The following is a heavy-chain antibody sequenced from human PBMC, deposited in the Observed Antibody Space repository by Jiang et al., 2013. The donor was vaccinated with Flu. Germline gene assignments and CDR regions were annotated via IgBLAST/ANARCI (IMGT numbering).Heavy chain of an antibody. Sequence: GPGLVKPSQTLSLTCTVSGDSISSGNFYWSWIRQHPVQGLEWIGYIYSSGSTDYNPSLKSRVSMSVDTSKDQFFLNLNSVTAADTAVYYCAGRCSRTGCYAWFDPWGQGTLVTVSA. CDR2: IYSSGST. D-gene: IGHD2-2*01. J-gene: IGHJ5*02. CDR3: AGRCSRTGCYAWFDP. CDR1: GDSISSGNFY. V-gene: IGHV4-31*03.